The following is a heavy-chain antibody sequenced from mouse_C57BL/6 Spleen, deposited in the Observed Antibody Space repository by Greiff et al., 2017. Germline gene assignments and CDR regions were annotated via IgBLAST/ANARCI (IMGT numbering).Heavy chain of an antibody. J-gene: IGHJ2*01. Sequence: QVQLQQPGAELVKPGASVKLSCKASGYTFTSYWMHWVKQRPGQGLEWIGMIHPNSGSTNYTEKFKSKATLTVDKSSSTAYMQLSSLTSEDSAVYYCARGGAYYSNYVEGYYFDYWGQGTTLTVSS. CDR3: ARGGAYYSNYVEGYYFDY. V-gene: IGHV1-64*01. D-gene: IGHD2-5*01. CDR2: IHPNSGST. CDR1: GYTFTSYW.